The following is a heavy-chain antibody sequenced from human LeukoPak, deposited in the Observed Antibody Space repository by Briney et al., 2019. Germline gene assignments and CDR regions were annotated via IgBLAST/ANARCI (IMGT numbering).Heavy chain of an antibody. CDR2: IYSGGAT. D-gene: IGHD3-9*01. CDR3: ARDAVTYYDILTAYYPHYFDY. Sequence: PGGSLRLSCAASGFTVISNLMTWARQSPGRGLEWLSSIYSGGATYYADSVKGRFTISRDHSNNSVSLQMTNLRVEDTAIYYCARDAVTYYDILTAYYPHYFDYWGQGTLVTVSS. J-gene: IGHJ4*02. CDR1: GFTVISNL. V-gene: IGHV3-53*01.